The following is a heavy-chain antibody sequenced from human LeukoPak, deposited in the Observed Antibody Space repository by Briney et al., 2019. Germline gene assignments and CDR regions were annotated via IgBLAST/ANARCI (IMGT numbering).Heavy chain of an antibody. Sequence: ASVKVSCRASGYTFTSYGISWVRQAPGQGLEWMGWISAYNGNTNYAQKLQGRVTMTTDTSTSTAYMELRSLRSDDTAVYYCARILGSGDYEHFDYWGQGTLVTVSS. CDR2: ISAYNGNT. CDR1: GYTFTSYG. V-gene: IGHV1-18*01. D-gene: IGHD2-15*01. CDR3: ARILGSGDYEHFDY. J-gene: IGHJ4*02.